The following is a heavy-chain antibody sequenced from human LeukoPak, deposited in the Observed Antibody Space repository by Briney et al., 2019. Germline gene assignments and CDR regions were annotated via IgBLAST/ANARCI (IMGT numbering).Heavy chain of an antibody. CDR1: GFTFSTYW. Sequence: GGSLRLSCVASGFTFSTYWMHWVRHAPGKGLVCVARISKGGDSTIYADSVKGRFTISRDNAKNTLYLQMNTLRVEDTAIYYCARGVSRSGSQFDSWGQGTLVIVSS. J-gene: IGHJ4*02. V-gene: IGHV3-74*01. CDR3: ARGVSRSGSQFDS. D-gene: IGHD3-10*01. CDR2: ISKGGDST.